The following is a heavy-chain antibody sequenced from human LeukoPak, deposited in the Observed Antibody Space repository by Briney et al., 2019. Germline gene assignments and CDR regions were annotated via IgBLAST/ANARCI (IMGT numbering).Heavy chain of an antibody. D-gene: IGHD1-26*01. J-gene: IGHJ4*02. Sequence: GGSMRLSCAVSGFTFSSNGMHWVRQAPGKGLEWVAVIRYDGSTKHYTDSVKGRFTISRDNAKNTLFLQMNSLRADDTAVYYCASALGGQGGHWGQGSLVTVSS. CDR3: ASALGGQGGH. V-gene: IGHV3-33*03. CDR2: IRYDGSTK. CDR1: GFTFSSNG.